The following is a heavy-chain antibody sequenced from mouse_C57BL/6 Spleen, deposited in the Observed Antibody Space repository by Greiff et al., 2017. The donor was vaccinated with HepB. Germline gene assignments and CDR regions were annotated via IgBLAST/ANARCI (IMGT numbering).Heavy chain of an antibody. Sequence: QVQLQQSGPELVKPGASVKISCKASGYAFSSSWMNWVKQRPGKGLEWIVRIYPGDGDTNYNGKFKGKATLTADKSSSTAYMQLSSLTSEDSAVYFCARESAVVEAMDYWGQGTSVTVSS. D-gene: IGHD1-1*01. CDR1: GYAFSSSW. V-gene: IGHV1-82*01. CDR3: ARESAVVEAMDY. CDR2: IYPGDGDT. J-gene: IGHJ4*01.